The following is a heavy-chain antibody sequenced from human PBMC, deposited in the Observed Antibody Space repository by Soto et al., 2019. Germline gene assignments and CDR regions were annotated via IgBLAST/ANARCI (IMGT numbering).Heavy chain of an antibody. D-gene: IGHD3-22*01. CDR3: SKMSSENYYDPVFS. J-gene: IGHJ4*02. Sequence: QVQLVESGGGLVQTSGSLRIACVASGFTFSDYYMSWVRQAPGKGLEWVSYSSSSGNTIYYADSVKGRFTISRDNAKNSVYLQMNSLRAEDTALYFFSKMSSENYYDPVFSWGQGTLVTVSS. CDR2: SSSSGNTI. V-gene: IGHV3-11*01. CDR1: GFTFSDYY.